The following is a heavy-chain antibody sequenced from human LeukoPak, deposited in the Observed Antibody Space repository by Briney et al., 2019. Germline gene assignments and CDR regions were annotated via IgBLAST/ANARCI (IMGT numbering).Heavy chain of an antibody. D-gene: IGHD1-1*01. J-gene: IGHJ4*02. Sequence: GGSLRLSCAASGFTFSTYNMNWVRQAPGKGLEWVSSITSSSSYTFYADSVKGRFTISRDNAKNSLYLQMNSLRAEDTAIYYCAKGLERESRLDNWGQGTLVIVSS. CDR2: ITSSSSYT. CDR1: GFTFSTYN. CDR3: AKGLERESRLDN. V-gene: IGHV3-21*01.